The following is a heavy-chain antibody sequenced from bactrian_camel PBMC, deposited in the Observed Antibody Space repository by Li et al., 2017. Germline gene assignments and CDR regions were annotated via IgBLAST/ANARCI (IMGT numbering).Heavy chain of an antibody. CDR1: GDTVRGVE. Sequence: HVQLVESGGGSVQAGGSLTLACVASGDTVRGVEMAWFRQAPGKQREAVANVYTSYKYYSDSVKGRFTISQNVAKNTIWLQMNSLKPEDTGMYYCAAGFRSFPRLGAPGDYRYWGRGTQVTVS. J-gene: IGHJ4*01. CDR2: VYTSYK. V-gene: IGHV3-2*01. CDR3: AAGFRSFPRLGAPGDYRY. D-gene: IGHD4*01.